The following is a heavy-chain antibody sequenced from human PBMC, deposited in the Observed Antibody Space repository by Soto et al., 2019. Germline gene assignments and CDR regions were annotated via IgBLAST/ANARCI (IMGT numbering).Heavy chain of an antibody. CDR3: ARVQQWLVYYFDY. D-gene: IGHD6-19*01. CDR2: ISYDGSNK. CDR1: GFTFSSYA. V-gene: IGHV3-30-3*01. Sequence: QVQLVESGGGVVQPGRSLRLSCAASGFTFSSYAMHWVRQAPGKGLEWVAVISYDGSNKYYADSVKGRFTISRDNSKNTLYLQMNSLRAEDTAVYYCARVQQWLVYYFDYWGQGTLVTSPQ. J-gene: IGHJ4*02.